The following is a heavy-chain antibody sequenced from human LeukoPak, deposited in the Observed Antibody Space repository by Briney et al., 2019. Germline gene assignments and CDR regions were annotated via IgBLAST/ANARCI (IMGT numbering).Heavy chain of an antibody. J-gene: IGHJ3*02. CDR2: INPNSGNA. V-gene: IGHV1-8*01. CDR1: GYSFTTND. Sequence: ASVKVSCKASGYSFTTNDINWVRQATGQGLEWLGWINPNSGNAGYAQKLQGRVTTTTDTSTSTAYMELRSLRSDDTAVYYCARPKYSGYDSDAFDIWGQGTMVTVSS. CDR3: ARPKYSGYDSDAFDI. D-gene: IGHD5-12*01.